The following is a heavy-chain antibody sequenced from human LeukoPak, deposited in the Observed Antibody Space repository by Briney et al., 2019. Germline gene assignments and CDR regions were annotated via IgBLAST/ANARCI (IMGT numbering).Heavy chain of an antibody. CDR3: ARGLGGDYPADY. CDR2: IDSGGST. V-gene: IGHV3-66*01. D-gene: IGHD2-21*02. CDR1: GFTVSSTY. J-gene: IGHJ4*02. Sequence: PGGSLRLSCAASGFTVSSTYMSWVRRAPGKGLGWVSVIDSGGSTNYADSVKGRFTISRDSSKNSLYLQMDSLRAEDTAVYYCARGLGGDYPADYWGQGTLVTVSS.